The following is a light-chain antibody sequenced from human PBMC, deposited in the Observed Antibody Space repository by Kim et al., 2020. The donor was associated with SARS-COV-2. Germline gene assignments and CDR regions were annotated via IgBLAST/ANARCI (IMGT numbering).Light chain of an antibody. CDR1: QSVSSSY. CDR2: GAS. J-gene: IGKJ4*01. V-gene: IGKV3-20*01. Sequence: EIVLTQSPGTLSLSPGERATLSCRASQSVSSSYLAWYQQQPGQAPRLLIYGASSRATGIPARFSGSGSGTAFTPTISSLEPEDVAVYYCQQYGNSPLTFGGGTKVDIK. CDR3: QQYGNSPLT.